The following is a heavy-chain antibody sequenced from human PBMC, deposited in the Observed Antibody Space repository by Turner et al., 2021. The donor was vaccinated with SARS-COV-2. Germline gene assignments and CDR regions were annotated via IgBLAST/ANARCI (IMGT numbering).Heavy chain of an antibody. V-gene: IGHV3-9*01. CDR3: AKVRRFAFDI. CDR2: ISWNSGTI. J-gene: IGHJ3*02. Sequence: EVQLVESGGGLVQPGRSLRLSCAASGFTFDDYAMHWVRQAPGKGLDWVSGISWNSGTIGYADSVKGRFIISRDNAKNSLYLQMNSLRAEDTALYYCAKVRRFAFDIWGQGTMVTVSS. CDR1: GFTFDDYA.